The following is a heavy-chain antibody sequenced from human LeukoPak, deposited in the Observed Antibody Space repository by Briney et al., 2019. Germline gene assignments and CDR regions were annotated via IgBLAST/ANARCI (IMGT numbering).Heavy chain of an antibody. CDR1: RYTLSDYY. V-gene: IGHV1-2*02. CDR2: LNPHSGGT. CDR3: ARGHRIINGLDV. J-gene: IGHJ6*02. Sequence: ASVKVSCEASRYTLSDYYIYWVRQAPGQGLEWLGWLNPHSGGTNYAQKFQGRVTLTRDTSSSTAYMELTTLTSDDTAIYYCARGHRIINGLDVWGQGTTVTVSS.